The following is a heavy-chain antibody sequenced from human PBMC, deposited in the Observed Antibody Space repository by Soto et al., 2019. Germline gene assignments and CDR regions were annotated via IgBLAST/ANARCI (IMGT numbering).Heavy chain of an antibody. CDR3: ARAGSVGYTGSTYYYYGMDV. V-gene: IGHV4-61*01. J-gene: IGHJ6*02. D-gene: IGHD5-18*01. Sequence: SETLSLTCTVSGDSVSRGSHYWNWIRQPPGKGLEWIGNIFYSGSSIYNPSLKIRGTMSVDTSKNQFSLKLTSVTTADTAVYYCARAGSVGYTGSTYYYYGMDVWGQGTTVTVSS. CDR2: IFYSGSS. CDR1: GDSVSRGSHY.